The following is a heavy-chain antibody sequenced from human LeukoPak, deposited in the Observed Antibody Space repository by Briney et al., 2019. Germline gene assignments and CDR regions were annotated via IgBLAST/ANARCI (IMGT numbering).Heavy chain of an antibody. J-gene: IGHJ6*02. V-gene: IGHV3-33*01. Sequence: GGYLSRSCAASGFTFSSNGMHWLRHAPGKGLEWVAVIWYDGSNKNYADSVKGRFTISRDNSKNTLYLQMNSLRAEDTAVYYCAGDYGEYYYGMDVWGQGTTVTVSS. CDR2: IWYDGSNK. D-gene: IGHD4-17*01. CDR1: GFTFSSNG. CDR3: AGDYGEYYYGMDV.